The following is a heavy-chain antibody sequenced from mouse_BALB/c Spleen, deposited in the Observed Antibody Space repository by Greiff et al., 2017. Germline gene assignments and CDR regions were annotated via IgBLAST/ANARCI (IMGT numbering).Heavy chain of an antibody. J-gene: IGHJ3*01. CDR2: IYPGSGST. CDR1: GYTFTSYW. Sequence: LQQPGSELVRPGASVKLSCKASGYTFTSYWMHWVKQRHGQGLEWIGNIYPGSGSTNYDEKFKSKGTLTVDTSSSTAYMHLSSLTSEDSAVYYCTRWYRYDEEAFAYWGQGTLVTVSA. D-gene: IGHD2-14*01. CDR3: TRWYRYDEEAFAY. V-gene: IGHV1S22*01.